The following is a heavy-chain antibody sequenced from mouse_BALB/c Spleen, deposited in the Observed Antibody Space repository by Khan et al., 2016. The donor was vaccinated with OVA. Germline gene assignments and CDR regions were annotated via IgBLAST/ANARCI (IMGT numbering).Heavy chain of an antibody. J-gene: IGHJ3*01. CDR2: ISCYNGAT. Sequence: LVKPGASVKISCKASGYSFTGYYMHWVKQSHGKSLEWIGYISCYNGATSYNQKFTGKATFTVDTSYSTAYMQFNSLTSEDSAVYYCARGDYYGISAFAYWGQGTLVTVSA. V-gene: IGHV1S34*01. D-gene: IGHD1-1*01. CDR3: ARGDYYGISAFAY. CDR1: GYSFTGYY.